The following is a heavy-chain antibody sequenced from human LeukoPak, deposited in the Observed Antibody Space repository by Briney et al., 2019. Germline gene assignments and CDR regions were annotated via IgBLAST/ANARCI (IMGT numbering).Heavy chain of an antibody. CDR1: GYTFTNNY. CDR3: ARGRGRDSFDY. J-gene: IGHJ4*02. CDR2: INPTGDST. V-gene: IGHV1-46*01. Sequence: ASVKVSCKASGYTFTNNYMHWVRQAPGQGLEWMGIINPTGDSTWYAQKFQGRVTMTRDLATSTDYMEVSSLRSEDTAVYYCARGRGRDSFDYWGQGTLVTVSS. D-gene: IGHD6-25*01.